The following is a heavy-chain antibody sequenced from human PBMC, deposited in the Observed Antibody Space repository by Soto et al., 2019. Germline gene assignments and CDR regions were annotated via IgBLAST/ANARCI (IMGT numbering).Heavy chain of an antibody. D-gene: IGHD3-3*01. CDR2: ISAYNGST. V-gene: IGHV1-18*01. CDR3: ARESWNTYYDFRSGNNCSDP. J-gene: IGHJ5*02. Sequence: ALVKGYWKGFGYSFTRYGVGWVLQAPGQGLEWMGWISAYNGSTNYAQKLQGRVTMTADTSTSTAYMAVRSLRSHDTAVYYCARESWNTYYDFRSGNNCSDPWGQGSLVTASP. CDR1: GYSFTRYG.